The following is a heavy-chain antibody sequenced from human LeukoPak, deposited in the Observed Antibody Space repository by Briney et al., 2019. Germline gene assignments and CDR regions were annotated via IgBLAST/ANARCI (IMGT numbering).Heavy chain of an antibody. V-gene: IGHV4-34*01. J-gene: IGHJ6*03. CDR2: INHSGST. CDR1: GGSFSGYY. Sequence: SETLSLTCAVYGGSFSGYYWSWIRQPPGKGLEWIGEINHSGSTNYNPSLKSRVTISVDTSKNQFSLKLGSVTAAGTAVYYCARVVGYYYYYMDVWGKGTTVTVSS. D-gene: IGHD3-10*01. CDR3: ARVVGYYYYYMDV.